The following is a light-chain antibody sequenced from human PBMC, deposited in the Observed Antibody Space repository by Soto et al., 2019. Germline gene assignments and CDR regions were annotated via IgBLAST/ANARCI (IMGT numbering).Light chain of an antibody. CDR3: SSYTSSSIDYV. Sequence: QSALTQPASVSGSPGQSITISCTGVSSDVGGYNYVSWYQQHPGKAPKLMIYVVSNRPSGVSNRFSGSKSGNTASLTISGLQAEDEVDYYCSSYTSSSIDYVFGTGTKVTVL. CDR2: VVS. J-gene: IGLJ1*01. CDR1: SSDVGGYNY. V-gene: IGLV2-14*01.